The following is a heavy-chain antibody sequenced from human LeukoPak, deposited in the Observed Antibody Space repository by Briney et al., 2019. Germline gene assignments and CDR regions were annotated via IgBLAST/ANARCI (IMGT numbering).Heavy chain of an antibody. V-gene: IGHV4-4*09. J-gene: IGHJ3*01. D-gene: IGHD5-24*01. CDR3: ARGGEGYNDDAFEV. CDR1: GDSIRSHY. CDR2: IYNSATT. Sequence: PSETLSLTCTVSGDSIRSHYCAWIRQSPGKGLEWIGHIYNSATTDYNPSFKSRVTISLDTSKKQFSLKMTSLTALDSAVYYCARGGEGYNDDAFEVWGLGTAVTVSS.